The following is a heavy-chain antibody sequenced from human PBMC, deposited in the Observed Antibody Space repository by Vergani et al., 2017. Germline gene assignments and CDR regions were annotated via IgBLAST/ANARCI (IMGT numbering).Heavy chain of an antibody. CDR1: GFTFSDYA. Sequence: VQLLESGGVLVQPGGSLRLSCAASGFTFSDYAMGWVRQAPGKGLEWVSVISGSGGSTYYADSVKGRFTISRDNSKNTLYLQMNSLRAEDTAVYYCAKAAYSSGLGNDFDYWGQGTLGTVSA. D-gene: IGHD6-19*01. CDR3: AKAAYSSGLGNDFDY. J-gene: IGHJ4*02. V-gene: IGHV3-23*01. CDR2: ISGSGGST.